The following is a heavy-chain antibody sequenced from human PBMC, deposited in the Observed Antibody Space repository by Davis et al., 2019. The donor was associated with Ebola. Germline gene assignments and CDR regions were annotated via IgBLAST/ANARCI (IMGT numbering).Heavy chain of an antibody. CDR1: GGSFSSYY. CDR3: ARLGPDSSGSLGGLDY. V-gene: IGHV4-59*08. J-gene: IGHJ4*02. CDR2: IYYTGTT. D-gene: IGHD3-22*01. Sequence: MPSETLSLTCAVYGGSFSSYYWGWIRQPPEKGLEWIASIYYTGTTNYNPSLRSRVTISVDTSKNQFSLRLNSVTAADTAVYYCARLGPDSSGSLGGLDYWGQGTLVTVSS.